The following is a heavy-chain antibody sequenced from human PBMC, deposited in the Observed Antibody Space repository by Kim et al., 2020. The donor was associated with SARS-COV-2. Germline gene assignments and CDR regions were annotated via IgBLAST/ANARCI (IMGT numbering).Heavy chain of an antibody. Sequence: ASVKVSCKASGYAFTSCAINWARQAPGQGLEWMGYINTNTGNPTYAQGFTGRFVFSLDTSVSVAYLQISNLKAEDTAVYYCARVSYNGGWYSDYWGQGTL. J-gene: IGHJ4*02. CDR1: GYAFTSCA. CDR2: INTNTGNP. CDR3: ARVSYNGGWYSDY. V-gene: IGHV7-4-1*04. D-gene: IGHD6-19*01.